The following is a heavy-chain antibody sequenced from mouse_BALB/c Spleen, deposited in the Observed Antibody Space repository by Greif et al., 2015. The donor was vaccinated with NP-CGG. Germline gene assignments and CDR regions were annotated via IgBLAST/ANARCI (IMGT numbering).Heavy chain of an antibody. CDR2: IWSGGST. CDR1: GFSFTSYG. CDR3: ARNHRYEGAMDY. Sequence: VKLVESGPGLVQPSQSLSITCTVSGFSFTSYGVHWVRQSPGKGLEWLGVIWSGGSTDYNAAFISRLSISKDNSKSQVFFKMNSLQANDTAIYYCARNHRYEGAMDYWGQGTSVTVSS. J-gene: IGHJ4*01. V-gene: IGHV2-2*02. D-gene: IGHD2-14*01.